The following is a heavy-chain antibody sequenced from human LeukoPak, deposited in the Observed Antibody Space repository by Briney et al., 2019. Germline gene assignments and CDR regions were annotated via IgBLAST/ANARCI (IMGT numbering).Heavy chain of an antibody. V-gene: IGHV3-48*01. J-gene: IGHJ4*02. CDR1: GFTLSSYS. D-gene: IGHD2-21*01. CDR2: ISTTSRTI. CDR3: ARAGHADSFDY. Sequence: GGSLRLSCAASGFTLSSYSMNWVRQAPGKGLEWVSYISTTSRTIHYADSVKGRFTISRDNAKNSLYLQMDSLRAEDTAVYYCARAGHADSFDYWGQGALVTVSS.